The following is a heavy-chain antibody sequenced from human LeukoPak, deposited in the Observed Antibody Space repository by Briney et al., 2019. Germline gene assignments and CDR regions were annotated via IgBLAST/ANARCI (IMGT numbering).Heavy chain of an antibody. J-gene: IGHJ4*02. D-gene: IGHD2-21*01. CDR3: ARGAYCGGDCYDY. CDR2: ISSSSKII. V-gene: IGHV3-48*02. Sequence: GGSLRLSCAASGFTFSSYNMNWVRQAPGKGLEWVSYISSSSKIIRYADSVKGRFTISRDNAKNSLFLQMNSLRDEDTAVYYCARGAYCGGDCYDYWGQGTLVTVSS. CDR1: GFTFSSYN.